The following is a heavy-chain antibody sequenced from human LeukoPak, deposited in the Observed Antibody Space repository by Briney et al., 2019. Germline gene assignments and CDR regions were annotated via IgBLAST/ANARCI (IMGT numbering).Heavy chain of an antibody. J-gene: IGHJ4*02. CDR3: AKSGPYCSSTSCNYFDY. V-gene: IGHV3-23*01. D-gene: IGHD2-2*01. CDR1: GFTFSSYA. Sequence: GGSLRLSCAASGFTFSSYAMSWVRQAPGKGLEWVSAISGSGGSTYYADSVKGRFTISRDNSKNTLYLQMNSLRAEDTAVYYCAKSGPYCSSTSCNYFDYWGQGTLVTVSS. CDR2: ISGSGGST.